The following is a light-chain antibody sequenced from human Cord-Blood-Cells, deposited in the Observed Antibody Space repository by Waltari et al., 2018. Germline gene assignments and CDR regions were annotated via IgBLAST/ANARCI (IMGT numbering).Light chain of an antibody. CDR2: EVS. Sequence: QSALTQPASVSGSPGQSITISCPGTSSDVGGHNYVSWYQQHPGKAPKLMIYEVSNRPSGVSNRFSGSKSGNTASLTISGLQAEDEADYYCSSYTSSSTLVFGTGTKVTVL. CDR3: SSYTSSSTLV. J-gene: IGLJ1*01. CDR1: SSDVGGHNY. V-gene: IGLV2-14*01.